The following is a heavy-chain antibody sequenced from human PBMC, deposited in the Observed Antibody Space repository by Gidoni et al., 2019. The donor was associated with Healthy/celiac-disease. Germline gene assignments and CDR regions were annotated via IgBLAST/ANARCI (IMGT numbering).Heavy chain of an antibody. CDR3: ARAPPSCFPTLCGMDV. V-gene: IGHV4-31*03. CDR2: IYYSGST. Sequence: QVQLQESGPGLVKPSQTLSLTCTVSGGSLSSGGYYWSWIRQHPGKGLEWIGYIYYSGSTDYNPSLKSRITISVDTSKNQFSLKLSSVTAADTAVYYCARAPPSCFPTLCGMDVWGQGTTVNVSS. J-gene: IGHJ6*02. D-gene: IGHD2-2*01. CDR1: GGSLSSGGYY.